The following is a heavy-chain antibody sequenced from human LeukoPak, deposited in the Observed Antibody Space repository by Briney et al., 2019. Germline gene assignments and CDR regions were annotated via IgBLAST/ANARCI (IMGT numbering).Heavy chain of an antibody. CDR3: AKAPVTSCRGAFCYPFDY. CDR1: RFTFSSYS. D-gene: IGHD2-15*01. J-gene: IGHJ4*02. V-gene: IGHV3-21*04. CDR2: ISSSSSYI. Sequence: GGSLRLSCAASRFTFSSYSMNWVRQAPGKGLEWVSSISSSSSYIYYADSVKGRFTISRDNAKNSLYLQMNSLRAEDAAVYYCAKAPVTSCRGAFCYPFDYWGQGTLVTVSS.